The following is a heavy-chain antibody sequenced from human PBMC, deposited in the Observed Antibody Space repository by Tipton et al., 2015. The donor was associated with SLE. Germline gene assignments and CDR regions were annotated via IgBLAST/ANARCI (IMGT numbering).Heavy chain of an antibody. CDR3: ARRGTSYSSSSDFDY. J-gene: IGHJ4*02. CDR1: GGSISSGSYY. D-gene: IGHD6-6*01. CDR2: IYTSGST. V-gene: IGHV4-61*02. Sequence: TLSLTCTVSGGSISSGSYYWSWIRQPAGKGLEWIGRIYTSGSTNYNPSLKSRVTISVDTSKNQFSLKLSSVTAADTAVYYCARRGTSYSSSSDFDYWGQGTLVTVSS.